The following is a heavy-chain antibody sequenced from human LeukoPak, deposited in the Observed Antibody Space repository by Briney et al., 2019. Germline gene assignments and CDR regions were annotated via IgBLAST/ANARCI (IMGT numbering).Heavy chain of an antibody. CDR2: INPKSGAT. Sequence: GASVKVSCKASGYTFTGYYMHWVRQAPGQGLEWMGWINPKSGATTYAQKFQDRVTLTRGTSINTAYMDLSGLTSDDTAVFYCAKGATEGYYYYYGLDVWGQGTTVTVSS. CDR1: GYTFTGYY. J-gene: IGHJ6*02. V-gene: IGHV1-2*02. CDR3: AKGATEGYYYYYGLDV.